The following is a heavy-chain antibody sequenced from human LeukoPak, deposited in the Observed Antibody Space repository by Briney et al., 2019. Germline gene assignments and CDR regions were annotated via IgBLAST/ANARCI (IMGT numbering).Heavy chain of an antibody. Sequence: SETLSLTCTVSGGSISSYSRNWIRQPPGKGLEWIGYIYYSGSTNSNPSLKSRVTISVDTSKNQFSLRLTSVTAADTAVYYCARGEPTRGSYYIDYWGQGTMVTVSS. V-gene: IGHV4-59*01. CDR2: IYYSGST. D-gene: IGHD1-26*01. CDR3: ARGEPTRGSYYIDY. CDR1: GGSISSYS. J-gene: IGHJ4*02.